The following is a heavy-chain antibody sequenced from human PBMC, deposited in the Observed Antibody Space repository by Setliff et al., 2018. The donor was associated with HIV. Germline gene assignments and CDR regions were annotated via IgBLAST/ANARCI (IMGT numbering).Heavy chain of an antibody. Sequence: TLSLTCAVYGGSFSGYYWNWIRQPPGKGLEWIGEINHSGSTNYNPSLKSRVTISVDTSKNQFSLKLSSVTAADTAVYYCARGAIQLWLRSYYYMDVWGKGTTVTVSS. V-gene: IGHV4-34*01. D-gene: IGHD5-18*01. CDR3: ARGAIQLWLRSYYYMDV. CDR2: INHSGST. CDR1: GGSFSGYY. J-gene: IGHJ6*03.